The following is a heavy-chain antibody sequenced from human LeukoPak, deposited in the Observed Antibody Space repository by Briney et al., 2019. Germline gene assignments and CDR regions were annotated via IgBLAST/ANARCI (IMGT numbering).Heavy chain of an antibody. J-gene: IGHJ5*02. Sequence: GASVKVSCKASGYTFTGYCMHWVRQSPGQGLEWMGWINPNSGGTNYAQKFQGRVTMTRDTSISTAYMELSRLRSDDTAVYYCAREGVRWRGIAVAGIENWFDPWGQGTLVTVSS. CDR1: GYTFTGYC. CDR3: AREGVRWRGIAVAGIENWFDP. D-gene: IGHD6-19*01. V-gene: IGHV1-2*02. CDR2: INPNSGGT.